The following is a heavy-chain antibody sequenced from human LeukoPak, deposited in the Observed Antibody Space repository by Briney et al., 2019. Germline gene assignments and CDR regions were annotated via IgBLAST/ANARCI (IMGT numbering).Heavy chain of an antibody. V-gene: IGHV3-30*04. CDR2: ISFDGDNQ. Sequence: GGSRRLSCGGSGLTFRGYAIPWVRQAPGKGLEWVAVISFDGDNQYYADSVKGRFTISRDNSKNTVFLQMNSLRVEDTAFYYCAREAAGISPWGQGTLVTVSS. J-gene: IGHJ4*02. CDR3: AREAAGISP. D-gene: IGHD6-13*01. CDR1: GLTFRGYA.